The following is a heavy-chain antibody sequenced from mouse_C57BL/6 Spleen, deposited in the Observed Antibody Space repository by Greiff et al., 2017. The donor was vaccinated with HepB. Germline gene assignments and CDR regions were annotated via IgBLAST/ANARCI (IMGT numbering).Heavy chain of an antibody. J-gene: IGHJ4*01. CDR1: GYTFTDYY. CDR3: ARGGNYDYDDYAMDY. V-gene: IGHV1-77*01. D-gene: IGHD2-4*01. Sequence: QVHVKQSGAELVKPGASVKISCKASGYTFTDYYINWVKQRPGQGLEWIGKIGPGSGSTYYNEKFKGKATLTADKSSSPAYMQLSSLTSEDSAVYFCARGGNYDYDDYAMDYWGQGTSVTVSS. CDR2: IGPGSGST.